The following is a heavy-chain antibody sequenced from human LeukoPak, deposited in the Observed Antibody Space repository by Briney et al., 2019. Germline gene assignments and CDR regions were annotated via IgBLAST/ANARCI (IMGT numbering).Heavy chain of an antibody. CDR2: MNPNSGNT. J-gene: IGHJ6*02. V-gene: IGHV1-8*01. CDR3: ARERSSEWLVYYYYYGMDV. CDR1: GYTFTSYD. Sequence: ASVNVSCKASGYTFTSYDINWVRQATGQGLEWMGWMNPNSGNTGYAQKFQGRVTMTRNTSISTAYMELSSLRSEDTAVYYCARERSSEWLVYYYYYGMDVWGQGTTVTVSS. D-gene: IGHD6-19*01.